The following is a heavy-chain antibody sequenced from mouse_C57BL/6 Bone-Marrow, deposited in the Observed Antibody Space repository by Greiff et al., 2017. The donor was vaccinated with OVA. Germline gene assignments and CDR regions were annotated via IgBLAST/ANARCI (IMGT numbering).Heavy chain of an antibody. J-gene: IGHJ1*03. CDR1: GYTFTSYW. V-gene: IGHV1-53*01. Sequence: QVQLQQPGAELVKPGASVKMSCKASGYTFTSYWMHWVKQRPGQGLEWIGNINPSNGGTNYNEKFKSKATLTVDKSSSTAYMQLSSLTSEDSAVYYCARCYGSSYWYFDVWGTGTTVTVSS. CDR3: ARCYGSSYWYFDV. D-gene: IGHD1-1*01. CDR2: INPSNGGT.